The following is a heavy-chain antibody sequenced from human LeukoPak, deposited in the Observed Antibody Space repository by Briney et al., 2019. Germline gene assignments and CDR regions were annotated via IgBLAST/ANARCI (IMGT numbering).Heavy chain of an antibody. CDR1: GFTFSNAW. CDR3: TTGEVVPAAIRGYYYYYGMDV. Sequence: GGSLRLSCAASGFTFSNAWMSWVRQAPGKRLEWVGRIKSKTDGGTTDYAAPVKGRFTISRDDSKNTLYLQMNSLKTEDTAVYYCTTGEVVPAAIRGYYYYYGMDVWGQGTTVTVSS. J-gene: IGHJ6*02. D-gene: IGHD2-2*01. V-gene: IGHV3-15*01. CDR2: IKSKTDGGTT.